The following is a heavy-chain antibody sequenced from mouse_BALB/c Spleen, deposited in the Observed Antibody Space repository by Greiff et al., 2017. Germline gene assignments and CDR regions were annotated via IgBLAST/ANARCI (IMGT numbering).Heavy chain of an antibody. V-gene: IGHV1-15*01. Sequence: QVQLQQSGAELVRPGASVTLSCKASGYTFTDYEMHWVKQTPVHGLEWIGAIDPETGGTAYNQKFKGKATLTADKSSSTSYMELRSLTSEDSAVYYCTRSLYGNYVDYFDYWGQGTTLTVSS. CDR3: TRSLYGNYVDYFDY. CDR2: IDPETGGT. CDR1: GYTFTDYE. J-gene: IGHJ2*01. D-gene: IGHD2-1*01.